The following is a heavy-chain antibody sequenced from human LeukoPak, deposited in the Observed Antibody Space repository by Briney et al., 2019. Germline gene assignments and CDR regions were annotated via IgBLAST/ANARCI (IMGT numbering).Heavy chain of an antibody. V-gene: IGHV1-69*04. J-gene: IGHJ4*02. CDR3: ARDLGGSYYAY. CDR1: GGTFSSYA. Sequence: SVKVSCKASGGTFSSYAISWVRQAPGQGLEWMGRIIPILGIANYAQKFQGRVTITADKSTSTAYMELSSLRSEDTAVYYCARDLGGSYYAYWGQGTLVTVCS. D-gene: IGHD1-26*01. CDR2: IIPILGIA.